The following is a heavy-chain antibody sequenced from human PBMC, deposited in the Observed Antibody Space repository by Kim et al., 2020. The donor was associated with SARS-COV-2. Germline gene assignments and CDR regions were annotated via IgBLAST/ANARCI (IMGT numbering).Heavy chain of an antibody. CDR3: ARIPPRTVYYYYGMDV. J-gene: IGHJ6*02. Sequence: SLKSRVTISVDPSKNQFSLKLSSVTAADTAVYYCARIPPRTVYYYYGMDVWGQGTTVTVSS. D-gene: IGHD4-17*01. V-gene: IGHV4-34*01.